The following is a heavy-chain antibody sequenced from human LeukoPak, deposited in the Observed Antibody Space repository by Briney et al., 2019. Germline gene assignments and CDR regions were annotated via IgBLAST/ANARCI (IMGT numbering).Heavy chain of an antibody. CDR2: ISGSGGST. CDR1: GFTFSSYA. D-gene: IGHD3-22*01. Sequence: GGSLRLSCAASGFTFSSYAMSWVSQAPGKGLEWVSAISGSGGSTYYADSVKGRFTISRDNSKNTLYLQMNSLRAEDTAVYYCAKHTYYYDSSGYYSPFDYWGQGTLVTVSS. V-gene: IGHV3-23*01. CDR3: AKHTYYYDSSGYYSPFDY. J-gene: IGHJ4*02.